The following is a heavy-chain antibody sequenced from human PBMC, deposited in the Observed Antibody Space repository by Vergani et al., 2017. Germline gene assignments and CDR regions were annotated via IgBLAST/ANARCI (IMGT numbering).Heavy chain of an antibody. Sequence: QVQLQELGPGLVKPSQTLSLTCTVSGGSISSGDYYWSWIRQPPGKGLEWIGYFYYSGSTYYTPSLKSRVTISVDTSKNQFSLKLSSVTAADTAVYYCARGLWLLNGADAFDIWGQGTMVTVSS. J-gene: IGHJ3*02. V-gene: IGHV4-30-4*01. CDR3: ARGLWLLNGADAFDI. CDR1: GGSISSGDYY. D-gene: IGHD3-22*01. CDR2: FYYSGST.